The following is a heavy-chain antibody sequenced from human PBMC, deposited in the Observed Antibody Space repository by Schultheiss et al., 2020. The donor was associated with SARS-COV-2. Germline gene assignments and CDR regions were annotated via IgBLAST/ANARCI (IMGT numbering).Heavy chain of an antibody. J-gene: IGHJ4*02. D-gene: IGHD6-13*01. CDR1: GFTFSGYA. CDR2: IPSSSSTI. Sequence: GESLKISCVASGFTFSGYAMNWVRQAPGKGLEWVSYIPSSSSTIWYADSVKGRFTISRDNAKNSLSLQMSSLRVEDTAVYICAKSTGWYVPLDYWGQGTLVTVS. CDR3: AKSTGWYVPLDY. V-gene: IGHV3-48*01.